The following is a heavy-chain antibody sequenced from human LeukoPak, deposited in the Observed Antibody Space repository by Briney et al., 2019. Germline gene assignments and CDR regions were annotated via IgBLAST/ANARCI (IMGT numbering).Heavy chain of an antibody. Sequence: GGSLRLSCAVSGFSLSRYAMSWVRKAPGKGLEWVSAISDSGGSTYYADSVKGRFTISRDNSRNTLYLQMNTLRAEDTAVYYCARCRGSSWSDYFDYWGQGTLVTVSS. V-gene: IGHV3-23*01. D-gene: IGHD6-13*01. CDR3: ARCRGSSWSDYFDY. CDR1: GFSLSRYA. CDR2: ISDSGGST. J-gene: IGHJ4*02.